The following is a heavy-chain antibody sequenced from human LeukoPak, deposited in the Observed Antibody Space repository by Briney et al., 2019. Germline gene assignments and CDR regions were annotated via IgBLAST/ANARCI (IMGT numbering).Heavy chain of an antibody. D-gene: IGHD1-26*01. CDR2: ISAYNGNT. CDR3: ARSSDSGSYQISVPSAC. V-gene: IGHV1-18*01. J-gene: IGHJ4*02. Sequence: ASVKVSCKASGYTFTSYGISWVRQAPGQGLEWMGWISAYNGNTNYAQKLQGRVTMTTDTSTSTAYMELRSLRSDDTAVYYCARSSDSGSYQISVPSACWGQGTLVTVSS. CDR1: GYTFTSYG.